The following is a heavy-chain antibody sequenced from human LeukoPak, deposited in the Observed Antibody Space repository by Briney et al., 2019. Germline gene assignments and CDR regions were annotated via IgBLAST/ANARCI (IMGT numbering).Heavy chain of an antibody. V-gene: IGHV1-69*05. Sequence: ASVKVSCTASGGTFSSYAISWVRQAPGQGLERMGGIIPIFGTANYAQKFQGRVTITTDESTSTAYMELSSLRSEDTAVYYCARAHHSSTSSRFIDAFDIWGQGTMVTVSS. D-gene: IGHD2-2*01. CDR1: GGTFSSYA. CDR3: ARAHHSSTSSRFIDAFDI. J-gene: IGHJ3*02. CDR2: IIPIFGTA.